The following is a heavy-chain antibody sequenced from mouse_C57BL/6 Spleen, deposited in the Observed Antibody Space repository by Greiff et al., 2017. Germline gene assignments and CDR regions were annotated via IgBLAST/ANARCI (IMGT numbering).Heavy chain of an antibody. CDR2: ISYSGST. D-gene: IGHD2-2*01. V-gene: IGHV3-1*01. CDR1: GYSITSGSD. Sequence: DVKLQESGPGMVKPSQSLSLTCTVTGYSITSGSDWHWIRHFPGNKLEWMGYISYSGSTNYNPSLKSRISITHDTSKNHFFLKLNSVTTEDTATYYCEREVDGYGGFDYWGQGTTLPFSS. J-gene: IGHJ2*01. CDR3: EREVDGYGGFDY.